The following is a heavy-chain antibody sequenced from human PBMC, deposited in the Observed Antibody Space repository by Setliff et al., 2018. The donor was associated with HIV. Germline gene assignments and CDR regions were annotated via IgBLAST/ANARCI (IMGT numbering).Heavy chain of an antibody. D-gene: IGHD2-15*01. J-gene: IGHJ6*02. Sequence: SETLSLTCTVSGGSITSGTYYWNWIRQHPGKGLEWIGYIYYSGSTYYNPSLKSRITISVDTSRNQFSLTLNSVTAADTAVYYCARDEGVVAATETYYYNGLDVWGQGTTVTVSS. CDR1: GGSITSGTYY. CDR3: ARDEGVVAATETYYYNGLDV. CDR2: IYYSGST. V-gene: IGHV4-31*03.